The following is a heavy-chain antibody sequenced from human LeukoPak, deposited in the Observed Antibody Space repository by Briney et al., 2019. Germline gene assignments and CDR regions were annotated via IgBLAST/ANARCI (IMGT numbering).Heavy chain of an antibody. Sequence: SGGSLRLSCAASGFTFDDYAMHWVRQAPGKGLEWVSGISWNSGSIGYADSVKGRFTISRDNAKNSLYLQMNSLRAEDTAVYYCARDTIWPPTGFDPWGQGTLVTVSS. D-gene: IGHD1-1*01. CDR3: ARDTIWPPTGFDP. J-gene: IGHJ5*02. CDR1: GFTFDDYA. CDR2: ISWNSGSI. V-gene: IGHV3-9*01.